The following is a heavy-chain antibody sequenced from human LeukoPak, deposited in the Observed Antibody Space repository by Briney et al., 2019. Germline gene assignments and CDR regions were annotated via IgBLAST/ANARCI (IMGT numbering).Heavy chain of an antibody. D-gene: IGHD1-20*01. J-gene: IGHJ6*02. Sequence: SVKVSCKASGGTFSSYAISWVRQAPGQGLEWMGGIIPIFGTANYAQKFQGRVTITTDESTSTAYMELSSLRSEDTAVYYCARVGGYNRNDSEDYYGMDVWGQGTTVTVS. V-gene: IGHV1-69*05. CDR1: GGTFSSYA. CDR3: ARVGGYNRNDSEDYYGMDV. CDR2: IIPIFGTA.